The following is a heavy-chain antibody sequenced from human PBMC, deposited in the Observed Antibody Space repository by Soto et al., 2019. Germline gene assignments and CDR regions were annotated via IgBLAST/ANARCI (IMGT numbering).Heavy chain of an antibody. D-gene: IGHD3-22*01. Sequence: SVKVSCKASGGTFSSYAISWVRQAPGQGLEWMGGIIPIFGTANYAQKFQGRVTITADESTSTAYMELSSLRSEDTAVYYCARVGSRDSSGPLSHWGQGTLVTVSS. CDR3: ARVGSRDSSGPLSH. CDR1: GGTFSSYA. V-gene: IGHV1-69*13. J-gene: IGHJ4*02. CDR2: IIPIFGTA.